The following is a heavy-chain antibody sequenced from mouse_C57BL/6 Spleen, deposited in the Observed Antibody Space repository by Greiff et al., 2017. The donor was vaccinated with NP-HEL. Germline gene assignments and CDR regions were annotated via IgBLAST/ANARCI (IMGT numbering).Heavy chain of an antibody. Sequence: EVNVVESGGGLVKPGGSLKLSCAASGFTFSSYAMSWVRQTPEKRLEWVATISDGGSYTYYPDNVKGRFTISRDNAKNNLYLQMSHLKSEDTAMYYCARGESYYSNYDYAMDYWGQGTSVTVSS. J-gene: IGHJ4*01. CDR2: ISDGGSYT. CDR3: ARGESYYSNYDYAMDY. V-gene: IGHV5-4*03. CDR1: GFTFSSYA. D-gene: IGHD2-5*01.